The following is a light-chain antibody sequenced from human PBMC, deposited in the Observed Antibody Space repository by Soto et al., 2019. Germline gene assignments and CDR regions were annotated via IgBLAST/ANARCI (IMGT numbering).Light chain of an antibody. CDR3: QQRSNWPLT. Sequence: EIVLTQSQATLSVSPGERATLSCLASQSVSILLAWYQQKPGQAPRLLIYDGSSRATGIPARFSGSGFGTDFTLTIASLEPEDFAVYYCQQRSNWPLTFGGGTKVDI. J-gene: IGKJ4*01. CDR1: QSVSIL. V-gene: IGKV3-11*01. CDR2: DGS.